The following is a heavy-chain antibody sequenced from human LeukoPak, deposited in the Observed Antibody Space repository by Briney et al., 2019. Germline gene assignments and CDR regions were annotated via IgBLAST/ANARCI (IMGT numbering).Heavy chain of an antibody. CDR3: AIKYYYDSTGYYLYYYYGMDV. V-gene: IGHV1-69*13. CDR1: GGTFSSYA. D-gene: IGHD3-22*01. J-gene: IGHJ6*02. Sequence: SVKVSCKASGGTFSSYAISWVRQAPGQGLEWMGGIIPIFGTANYAQKFQGRVTITADESTSTAYMELSSLRSEDTAVYYCAIKYYYDSTGYYLYYYYGMDVWGQGTTVTVSS. CDR2: IIPIFGTA.